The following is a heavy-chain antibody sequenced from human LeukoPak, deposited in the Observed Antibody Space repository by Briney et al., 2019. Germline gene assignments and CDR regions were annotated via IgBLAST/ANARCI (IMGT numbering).Heavy chain of an antibody. CDR2: INSDGSFT. Sequence: PGGSLRLSCVASEFTFSTYWMHWVRQAPGKGLVWVSRINSDGSFTTYADSVKGRFTISRDNATNTLYLQMNSLRAEDTAVYYCAREGSSGSYFPLNYWGQGTLVTVSS. D-gene: IGHD1-26*01. J-gene: IGHJ4*02. V-gene: IGHV3-74*01. CDR1: EFTFSTYW. CDR3: AREGSSGSYFPLNY.